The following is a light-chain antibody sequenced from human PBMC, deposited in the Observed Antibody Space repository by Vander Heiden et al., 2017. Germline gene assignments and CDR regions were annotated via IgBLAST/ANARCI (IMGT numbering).Light chain of an antibody. CDR3: GTWHSNSKTPV. J-gene: IGLJ3*02. V-gene: IGLV5-52*01. CDR2: YPSDSNK. Sequence: QPVLTQPSSHSASSGASARLTCMLSSGFSVWDFWLRRYQQKPGNPPRYLRYYPSDSNKGHGSGVPSRFSGSTDASANAGILRISGLQPEDEADYYCGTWHSNSKTPVFGGGTKLTVL. CDR1: SGFSVWDFW.